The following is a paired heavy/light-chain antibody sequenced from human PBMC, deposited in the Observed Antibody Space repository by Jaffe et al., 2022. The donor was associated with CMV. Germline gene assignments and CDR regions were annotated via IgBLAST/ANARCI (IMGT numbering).Heavy chain of an antibody. D-gene: IGHD3-10*01. J-gene: IGHJ5*02. CDR1: GGSISSSSYY. V-gene: IGHV4-39*01. CDR3: ARRQRGITMVRGQVVGRPLENSHNWFDP. Sequence: QLQLQESGPGLVKPSETLSLTCTVSGGSISSSSYYWGWIRQPPGKGLEWIGSIYYSGSTYYNPSLKSRVTISVDTSKNQFSLKLSSVTAADTAVYYCARRQRGITMVRGQVVGRPLENSHNWFDPWGQGTLVTVSS. CDR2: IYYSGST.
Light chain of an antibody. J-gene: IGKJ4*01. Sequence: EIVLTQSPATLSLSPGERATLSCRASQSVSSYLAWYQQKPGQAPRLLIYDASNRATGIPARFSGSGSGTDFTLTISSLEPEDFAVYYCQQRSNWLLTFGGGTKVEIK. V-gene: IGKV3-11*01. CDR2: DAS. CDR1: QSVSSY. CDR3: QQRSNWLLT.